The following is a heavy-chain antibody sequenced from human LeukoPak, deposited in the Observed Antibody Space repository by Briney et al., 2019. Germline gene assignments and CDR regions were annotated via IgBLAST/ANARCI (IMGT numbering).Heavy chain of an antibody. CDR1: GLTLSSYV. CDR2: ISYDGSNK. CDR3: ARDYGDYGGTFDY. Sequence: GGSLRLSCAASGLTLSSYVMHWVRQAPGKGLEWVALISYDGSNKYYVDSVKGRFTISRDNSKNTLSLQMNSLRTEDTAVYYCARDYGDYGGTFDYWGQGTLVTVSS. J-gene: IGHJ4*02. D-gene: IGHD4-17*01. V-gene: IGHV3-30-3*01.